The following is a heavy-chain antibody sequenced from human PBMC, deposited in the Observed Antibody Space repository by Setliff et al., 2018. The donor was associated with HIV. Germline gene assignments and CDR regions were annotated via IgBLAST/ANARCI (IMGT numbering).Heavy chain of an antibody. J-gene: IGHJ2*01. CDR2: INHSGRA. Sequence: PSETLSLTCAVYGESFSGYYWSWIRQPAGKGLEWLGEINHSGRAKYNPSLKSRASISADASKNQFSLKLRSVTAADTAVYYCARDQTYYNGSGTGSWYFDLWGRGSLVTVSS. CDR1: GESFSGYY. CDR3: ARDQTYYNGSGTGSWYFDL. D-gene: IGHD3-10*01. V-gene: IGHV4-34*01.